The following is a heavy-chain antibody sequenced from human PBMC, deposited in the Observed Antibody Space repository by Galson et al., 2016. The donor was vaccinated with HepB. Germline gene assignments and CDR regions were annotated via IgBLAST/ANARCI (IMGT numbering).Heavy chain of an antibody. Sequence: SLRLSCAASGFTLSRFCMHWVRQVPGKGLVWVSRIDYDGRTTGYADSVKGRFTISRDDAKNTLYLHMNSLGAEDTAVYYCTRGHNTMISSRIDFWGQGTLVTVSS. CDR2: IDYDGRTT. J-gene: IGHJ4*02. V-gene: IGHV3-74*01. CDR3: TRGHNTMISSRIDF. D-gene: IGHD3-22*01. CDR1: GFTLSRFC.